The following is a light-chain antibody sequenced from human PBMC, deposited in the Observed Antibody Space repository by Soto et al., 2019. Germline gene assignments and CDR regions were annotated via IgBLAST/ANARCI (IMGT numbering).Light chain of an antibody. J-gene: IGKJ3*01. CDR1: QSINNRY. Sequence: EIVLTQSPGTLSLSPGERATLSCRASQSINNRYLAWYQQKPGQAPRLLIYGASSRATGIPDRFIGSGSGTYVSLTISRLEPEDFAVYYCQEFGSSPGFTFGPGTKVDIK. V-gene: IGKV3-20*01. CDR3: QEFGSSPGFT. CDR2: GAS.